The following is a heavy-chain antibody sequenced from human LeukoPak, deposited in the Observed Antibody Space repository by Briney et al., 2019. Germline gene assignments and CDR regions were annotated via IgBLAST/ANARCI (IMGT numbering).Heavy chain of an antibody. V-gene: IGHV6-1*01. J-gene: IGHJ5*01. CDR3: ARGGSGWSVSSFDS. D-gene: IGHD6-13*01. CDR1: GDSVSSNSAA. CDR2: TYYRSKWYN. Sequence: SQTLSLTCDISGDSVSSNSAAWNWIRQSPSRGLEWLGRTYYRSKWYNDYVVSVKGRISINPDTSKNRFSLQLNSVTPEDTAVYYCARGGSGWSVSSFDSWGQGTLVTVSS.